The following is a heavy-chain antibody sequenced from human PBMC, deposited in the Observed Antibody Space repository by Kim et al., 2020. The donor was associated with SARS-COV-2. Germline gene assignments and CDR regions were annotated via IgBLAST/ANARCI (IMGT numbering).Heavy chain of an antibody. Sequence: KFQGRVTITRDTSASTAYMGLSSLRSEDTAVYYCARASIVVVVAEDWFDPWGQGSLVTVSS. J-gene: IGHJ5*02. CDR3: ARASIVVVVAEDWFDP. V-gene: IGHV1-3*01. D-gene: IGHD2-15*01.